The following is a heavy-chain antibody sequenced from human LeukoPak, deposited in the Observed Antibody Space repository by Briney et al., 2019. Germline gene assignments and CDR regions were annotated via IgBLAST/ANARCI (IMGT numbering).Heavy chain of an antibody. D-gene: IGHD5-24*01. V-gene: IGHV4-61*01. J-gene: IGHJ4*02. CDR2: ISYSGST. CDR1: GASVSSGNYY. CDR3: ARAEMLYYFDY. Sequence: PSETLSLTCTVSGASVSSGNYYWSWIRQPPGKGLEWVGYISYSGSTSYNPSLKSRVTISVDTSKNQFSLKLSSVTAADTAVYYCARAEMLYYFDYWGQGTLVTVSS.